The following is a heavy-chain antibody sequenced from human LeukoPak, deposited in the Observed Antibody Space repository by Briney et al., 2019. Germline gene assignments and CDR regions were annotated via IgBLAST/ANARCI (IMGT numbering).Heavy chain of an antibody. V-gene: IGHV3-53*01. Sequence: GGSLRLSCAASGFTVSSNYMSWVRQAPGKGLEWVSVIYSGGSTYYADSGKGRFTISRDNSKNTLYLQMNSLRAEDTAVYYCARDQGSVYYDSSGYPYYYYYMDVWGKGTTVTVSS. CDR2: IYSGGST. CDR1: GFTVSSNY. J-gene: IGHJ6*03. CDR3: ARDQGSVYYDSSGYPYYYYYMDV. D-gene: IGHD3-22*01.